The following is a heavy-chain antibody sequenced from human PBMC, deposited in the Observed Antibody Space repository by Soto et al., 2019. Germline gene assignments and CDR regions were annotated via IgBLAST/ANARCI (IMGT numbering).Heavy chain of an antibody. Sequence: SVKVSCKASGGTFSNYTISWVRQAPGQGLEWMGRIIPILGIANYAQRLQGRVTMTTDTSTSTAYMELRSLRSDDTAVYYCARVGAVAGTQPTDYWGQGTLVTVSS. CDR2: IIPILGIA. CDR3: ARVGAVAGTQPTDY. D-gene: IGHD6-19*01. CDR1: GGTFSNYT. V-gene: IGHV1-69*02. J-gene: IGHJ4*02.